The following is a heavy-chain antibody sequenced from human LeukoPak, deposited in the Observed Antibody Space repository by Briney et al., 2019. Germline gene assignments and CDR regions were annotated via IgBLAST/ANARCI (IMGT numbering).Heavy chain of an antibody. D-gene: IGHD6-19*01. V-gene: IGHV3-30*02. CDR3: AKNKSEQWLVDPFNY. J-gene: IGHJ4*02. CDR1: GFIFSNYG. CDR2: IRHDGSDK. Sequence: GGSLRLSCAASGFIFSNYGMHWVRQAPGKGLEWVAFIRHDGSDKHYADSVKGRFTISRDNSKNTLYLQMNSLRAEDTAIYYCAKNKSEQWLVDPFNYWGQGTLVTVSS.